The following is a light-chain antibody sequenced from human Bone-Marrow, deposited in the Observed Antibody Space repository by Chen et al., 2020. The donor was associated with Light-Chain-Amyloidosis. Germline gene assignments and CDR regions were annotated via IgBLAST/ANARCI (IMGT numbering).Light chain of an antibody. CDR2: EVT. CDR3: SSDTITNTLV. V-gene: IGLV2-14*01. Sequence: QSALTQPACVSGSPGKSLTISCTGTSSDVGGDKHGSWYQQHPDKAPKLMIYEVTNRPSWVPDGVSASTSDNTASLTISGLQTEDEADYFCSSDTITNTLVFGSGTRVTVL. J-gene: IGLJ1*01. CDR1: SSDVGGDKH.